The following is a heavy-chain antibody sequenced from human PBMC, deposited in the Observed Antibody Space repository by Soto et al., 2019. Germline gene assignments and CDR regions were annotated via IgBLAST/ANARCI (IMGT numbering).Heavy chain of an antibody. CDR2: ITSDGSIT. Sequence: EVQLVESGGGVVQPGGSLRLSCAASGFRFSNYWMHWVRQAPGQGPVWVSRITSDGSITTYADSVKGRFTISRDNARNTLYLQVNSLRVEDTAVYYCARVAGVCISTSCELYGMDVWGPGTTVTVSS. CDR1: GFRFSNYW. J-gene: IGHJ6*02. V-gene: IGHV3-74*01. D-gene: IGHD2-2*01. CDR3: ARVAGVCISTSCELYGMDV.